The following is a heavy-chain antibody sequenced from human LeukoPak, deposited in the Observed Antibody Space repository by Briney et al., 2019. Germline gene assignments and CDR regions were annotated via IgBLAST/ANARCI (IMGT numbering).Heavy chain of an antibody. Sequence: PSETLSLTCTVSGGSISSYYWSWIRQPPGKGLEWIGEINHSGSTNYNPSLKSRVTISVDTSKNQFSLKLSSVTAADTAVYYCARVNPSGRNYRTPDYWGQGTLVTVSS. D-gene: IGHD4-4*01. V-gene: IGHV4-34*01. J-gene: IGHJ4*02. CDR2: INHSGST. CDR3: ARVNPSGRNYRTPDY. CDR1: GGSISSYY.